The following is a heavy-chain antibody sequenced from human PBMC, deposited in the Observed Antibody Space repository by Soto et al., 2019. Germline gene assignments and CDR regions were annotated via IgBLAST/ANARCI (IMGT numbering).Heavy chain of an antibody. J-gene: IGHJ5*02. CDR2: IYHSGST. CDR1: GGSISSSNW. V-gene: IGHV4-4*02. D-gene: IGHD1-26*01. CDR3: ARTLGIGGAPHLYNWFDP. Sequence: QVQLQESGPGLVKPSGTLSLTCAVSGGSISSSNWWSWVRQPPGKGLEWIGEIYHSGSTNYNPSLKSRVTISVDKPKNQFSLKLSSGTAADPAVYYWARTLGIGGAPHLYNWFDPWGQETLVTVSS.